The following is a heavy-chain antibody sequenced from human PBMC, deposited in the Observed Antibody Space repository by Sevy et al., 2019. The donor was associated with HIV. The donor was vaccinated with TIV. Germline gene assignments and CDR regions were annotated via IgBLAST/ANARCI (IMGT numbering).Heavy chain of an antibody. CDR3: ARDEIVATVFDY. V-gene: IGHV4-30-4*01. CDR1: GGSISSGDYY. J-gene: IGHJ4*02. D-gene: IGHD5-12*01. CDR2: IYYSGST. Sequence: SETLSLTCTVSGGSISSGDYYWSWIRQPPGKGLGWIGYIYYSGSTYYNPSLKSRVTISVDTSKNKFSLKLSSVTAADTAVYYCARDEIVATVFDYWGQGTLVTVSS.